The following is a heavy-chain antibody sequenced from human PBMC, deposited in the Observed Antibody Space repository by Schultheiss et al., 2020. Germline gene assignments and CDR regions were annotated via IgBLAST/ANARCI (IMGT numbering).Heavy chain of an antibody. CDR1: GGSINSGGYY. Sequence: SETLSLTCAVYGGSINSGGYYWSWIRQHPGKGLEWIGYIYYSGSTYYNPSLKSRVTISVDTSKNQFSLKLSSVTAADTAVYYCARVYGDGYNIWGQGTLVTVSS. V-gene: IGHV4-31*11. CDR2: IYYSGST. CDR3: ARVYGDGYNI. D-gene: IGHD5-24*01. J-gene: IGHJ4*02.